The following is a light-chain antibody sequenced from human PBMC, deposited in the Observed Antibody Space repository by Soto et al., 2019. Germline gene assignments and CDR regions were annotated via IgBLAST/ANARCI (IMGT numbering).Light chain of an antibody. J-gene: IGKJ5*01. CDR2: DAS. V-gene: IGKV1-9*01. Sequence: IQLTQSPSSLSASVGDRVTITCRSSQDSTKYVAWYQQKPGKAPNLLIYDASTLHSEAPSRFSGSGSGTDFTLTISGLQPEDFAVYYCQQYNNGPPITFGQGTRLEIK. CDR3: QQYNNGPPIT. CDR1: QDSTKY.